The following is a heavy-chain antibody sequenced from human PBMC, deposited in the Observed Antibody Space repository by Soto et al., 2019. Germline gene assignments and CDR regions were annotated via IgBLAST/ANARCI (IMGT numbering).Heavy chain of an antibody. Sequence: SVKVSCKASGGTFSSYAISWVRQAPGQGLEWMGGIIPIFGTANYAQKFQGRVTITADESTSTAYMELSSLRSEDRAVYYCARDYDILTGYYRAISYNAFDICGQVTMFT. CDR3: ARDYDILTGYYRAISYNAFDI. J-gene: IGHJ3*02. CDR2: IIPIFGTA. D-gene: IGHD3-9*01. V-gene: IGHV1-69*13. CDR1: GGTFSSYA.